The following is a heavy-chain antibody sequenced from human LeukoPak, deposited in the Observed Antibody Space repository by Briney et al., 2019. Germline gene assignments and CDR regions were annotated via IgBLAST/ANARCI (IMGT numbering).Heavy chain of an antibody. CDR3: ARAPLGYCSSTSSYKYYMDV. J-gene: IGHJ6*03. V-gene: IGHV4-30-4*08. CDR1: GGSISSGDYY. CDR2: IYYSGST. D-gene: IGHD2-2*02. Sequence: TSETLSLTCTVSGGSISSGDYYWSWISQPPGKGLEWIGYIYYSGSTYYNPPLKSRVTISVDTSKNQFSLKLSSVTAADTAVYYCARAPLGYCSSTSSYKYYMDVWGKGTTVTVSS.